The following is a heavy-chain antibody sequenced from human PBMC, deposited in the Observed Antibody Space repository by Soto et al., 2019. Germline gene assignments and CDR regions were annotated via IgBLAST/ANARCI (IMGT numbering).Heavy chain of an antibody. CDR2: ISYDGSNK. CDR1: GFTFSSYA. Sequence: GGSLRLSCAASGFTFSSYAMHWVRQAPGKGLEWVAVISYDGSNKYYADSVKGRFTISRDNSKNTLYLQMNSLRAEDTAVYYCARDKVLRFLEWLLTNWGQGTLVTVS. V-gene: IGHV3-30-3*01. D-gene: IGHD3-3*01. J-gene: IGHJ4*02. CDR3: ARDKVLRFLEWLLTN.